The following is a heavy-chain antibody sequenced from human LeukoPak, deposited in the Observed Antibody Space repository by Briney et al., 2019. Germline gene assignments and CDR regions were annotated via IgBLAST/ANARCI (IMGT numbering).Heavy chain of an antibody. CDR2: IKQDESER. D-gene: IGHD1-26*01. Sequence: GGSLRLSCAASGFTFGSSWMSWVRQAPGKGLEWVANIKQDESERHYVDSVKGRFTISRDNAKNSLYLQMNSLRPEDTAVYYCAKDTVGVLDYWGQGILVAVSS. J-gene: IGHJ4*02. V-gene: IGHV3-7*04. CDR1: GFTFGSSW. CDR3: AKDTVGVLDY.